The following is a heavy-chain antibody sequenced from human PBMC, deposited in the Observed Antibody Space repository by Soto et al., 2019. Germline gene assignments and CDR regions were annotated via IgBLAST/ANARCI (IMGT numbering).Heavy chain of an antibody. CDR3: ARQTFILDY. CDR2: IYYSGST. Sequence: QEQLQESGPGLVKPSETLSLTCTVSGGSISSYYWSWIRQPPGKGLEWIGYIYYSGSTNYNPSLKSRVTISVDTSKNQFSLKLSSVTAADTAVYYCARQTFILDYWGQGTLVTVSS. CDR1: GGSISSYY. J-gene: IGHJ4*02. D-gene: IGHD3-16*02. V-gene: IGHV4-59*08.